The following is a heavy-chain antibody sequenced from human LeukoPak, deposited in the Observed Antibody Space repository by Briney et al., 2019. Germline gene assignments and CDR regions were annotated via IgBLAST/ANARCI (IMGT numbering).Heavy chain of an antibody. CDR2: ISYDGSNK. J-gene: IGHJ6*02. CDR1: GFTFSVYS. V-gene: IGHV3-30-3*01. Sequence: GGSLRLSCAASGFTFSVYSMHWVRQAPGKGLEWVAVISYDGSNKYYADSVKGRFTISRDNSKNTLYQQMNSLRAEDTAVYYCARAPYDSSGPFYYYSYGMDVWGQGTTVTVSS. D-gene: IGHD3-22*01. CDR3: ARAPYDSSGPFYYYSYGMDV.